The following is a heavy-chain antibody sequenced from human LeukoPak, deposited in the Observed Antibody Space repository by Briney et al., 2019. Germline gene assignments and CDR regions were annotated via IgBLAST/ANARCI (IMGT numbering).Heavy chain of an antibody. CDR3: ARVYCSSSSCYYFDY. D-gene: IGHD2-2*01. Sequence: PSETLSLTCAVSGGSITSSNWWTWVRQPPGKGLEWIGGTHHSGSTNYNPSLQSRVSMSVDKSKNLFSLKLSSVTAADTAMYYCARVYCSSSSCYYFDYWGQGTLVTVSS. CDR2: THHSGST. CDR1: GGSITSSNW. V-gene: IGHV4-4*02. J-gene: IGHJ4*02.